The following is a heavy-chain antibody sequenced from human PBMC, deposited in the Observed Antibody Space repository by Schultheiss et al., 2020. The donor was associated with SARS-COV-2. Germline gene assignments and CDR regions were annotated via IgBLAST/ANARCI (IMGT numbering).Heavy chain of an antibody. Sequence: GGSLRLSCAASGFTFDDYAMHWVRQAPGKGLEWVSGISWNSGSIGYADSVKGRFTISRDNAKNSLYLQMNSLRAEDTAVYYCARVVVAPDYWGQGTLVTVSS. CDR1: GFTFDDYA. V-gene: IGHV3-9*01. CDR3: ARVVVAPDY. J-gene: IGHJ4*02. D-gene: IGHD2-15*01. CDR2: ISWNSGSI.